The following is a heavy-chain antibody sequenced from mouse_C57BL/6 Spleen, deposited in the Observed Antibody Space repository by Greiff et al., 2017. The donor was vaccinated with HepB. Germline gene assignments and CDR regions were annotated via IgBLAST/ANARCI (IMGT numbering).Heavy chain of an antibody. CDR1: GYAFSSSW. D-gene: IGHD2-4*01. V-gene: IGHV1-82*01. J-gene: IGHJ4*01. Sequence: QVQLQQSGPELVKPGASVKISCKASGYAFSSSWMNWVKQRPGKGLEWIGRIYPGDGDTNYNGKFKGKATLTADKSSSTAYMQLSSLTSEDSAVYFCARLGDDYDEGYYYAMDYWGQGTSVTVSS. CDR3: ARLGDDYDEGYYYAMDY. CDR2: IYPGDGDT.